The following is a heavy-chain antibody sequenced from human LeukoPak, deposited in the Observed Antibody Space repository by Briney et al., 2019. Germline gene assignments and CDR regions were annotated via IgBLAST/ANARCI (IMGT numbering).Heavy chain of an antibody. Sequence: PSETLSLTCAVYGGSFSGYYWSWIRQHPGKGLEWIGYIYYSGSTYYNPFLKSRVTISVDTSKNQFSLKLSSVTAADTAVYYCARDRGPYSGYDSYYFDYWGQGTLVTVSS. CDR2: IYYSGST. CDR1: GGSFSGYY. J-gene: IGHJ4*02. V-gene: IGHV4-31*11. D-gene: IGHD5-12*01. CDR3: ARDRGPYSGYDSYYFDY.